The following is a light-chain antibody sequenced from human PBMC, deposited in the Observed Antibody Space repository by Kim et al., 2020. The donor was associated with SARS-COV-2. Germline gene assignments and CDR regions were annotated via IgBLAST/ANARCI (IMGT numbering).Light chain of an antibody. Sequence: SPVERATLPFRASQSVGSSYLAWYQQKPGQAPRLLIYGASSSATGIPDRFSGSGSGTDFSLTISRLEPEDFAVYYCQQYGSSPPTFGQGTKVDIK. CDR1: QSVGSSY. V-gene: IGKV3-20*01. CDR3: QQYGSSPPT. CDR2: GAS. J-gene: IGKJ1*01.